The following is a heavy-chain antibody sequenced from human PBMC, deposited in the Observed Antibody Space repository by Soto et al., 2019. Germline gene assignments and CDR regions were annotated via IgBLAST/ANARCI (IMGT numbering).Heavy chain of an antibody. J-gene: IGHJ6*03. D-gene: IGHD3-10*01. CDR3: ARLEPMGLDCSYYNYLDF. Sequence: QVQLVESGGGLVKPGGSLRLSCAASGFTFSDYYMSWIRQAPGKGLEWVSYISSSGSTIYYADYVKGRFTMSRDNGKNSLYLQMNSLRAEATAVYYCARLEPMGLDCSYYNYLDFWGNGTTVTVSS. V-gene: IGHV3-11*01. CDR1: GFTFSDYY. CDR2: ISSSGSTI.